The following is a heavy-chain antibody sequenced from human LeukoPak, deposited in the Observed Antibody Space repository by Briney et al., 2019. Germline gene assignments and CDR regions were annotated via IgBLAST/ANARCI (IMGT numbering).Heavy chain of an antibody. CDR1: GYTFTSYG. J-gene: IGHJ4*02. CDR2: ISAYNGNT. D-gene: IGHD3-10*01. V-gene: IGHV1-18*04. CDR3: ARLGEGIYGSGSSSWYFDY. Sequence: GASVKVSCKASGYTFTSYGISWVRQAPGQGLEWMGWISAYNGNTNYAQKLQGGVTMTTDTSTSTAYMELRSLRSDDTAVYYCARLGEGIYGSGSSSWYFDYWGQGTLVTVSS.